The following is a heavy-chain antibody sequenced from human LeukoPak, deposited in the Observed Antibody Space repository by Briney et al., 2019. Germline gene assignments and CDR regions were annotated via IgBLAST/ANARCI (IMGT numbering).Heavy chain of an antibody. CDR3: ARVKPYYDFWSGYYGYNWFDP. Sequence: SETLSLTCAVYGGSFSGYYWSWIRQPPGKGLEWIGEINHSGSTNYNLSLKSRVTISVDTSKNQFSLKLGSVTAADTAVYYCARVKPYYDFWSGYYGYNWFDPWGQGTLVTVSS. D-gene: IGHD3-3*01. CDR2: INHSGST. CDR1: GGSFSGYY. V-gene: IGHV4-34*01. J-gene: IGHJ5*02.